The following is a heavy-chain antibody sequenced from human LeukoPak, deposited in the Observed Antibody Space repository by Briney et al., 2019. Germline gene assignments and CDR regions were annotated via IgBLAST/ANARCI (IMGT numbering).Heavy chain of an antibody. Sequence: ASVKVSCKASGYTFTSYGISWVGQAPGQGLEWMGWISAYNGNTNYAQKLQGRVTMTTDTSTSTAYMELRSLRSDDTAVYYCARDERVYSYGLYYYYGMDVWGQGTTVTVSS. CDR2: ISAYNGNT. D-gene: IGHD5-18*01. J-gene: IGHJ6*02. CDR3: ARDERVYSYGLYYYYGMDV. CDR1: GYTFTSYG. V-gene: IGHV1-18*01.